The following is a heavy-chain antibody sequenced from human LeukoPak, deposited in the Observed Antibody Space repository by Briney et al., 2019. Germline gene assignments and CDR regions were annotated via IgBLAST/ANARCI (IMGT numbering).Heavy chain of an antibody. D-gene: IGHD3-10*01. V-gene: IGHV3-53*01. CDR2: IYSGGST. Sequence: PSETLSLTCTVSGGSISSSSYYWSWVRQAPGKGLEWVSVIYSGGSTYYADSVKGRFTISRDNSKNTLYLQMNSLRAEDTAVYYCARSVVGALKFGESSGWGQGTLVTVSS. J-gene: IGHJ4*02. CDR1: GGSISSSSYY. CDR3: ARSVVGALKFGESSG.